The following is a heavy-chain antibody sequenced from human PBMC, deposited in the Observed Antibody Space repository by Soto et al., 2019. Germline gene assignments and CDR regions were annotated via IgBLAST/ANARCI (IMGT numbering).Heavy chain of an antibody. D-gene: IGHD6-19*01. V-gene: IGHV3-23*01. CDR1: GFTFSSYA. CDR2: ISGSGGST. J-gene: IGHJ6*02. Sequence: GSLRLSCAASGFTFSSYARSWVRQAPGKGLEWVSAISGSGGSTYYADSVKGRFTISRDNSKNTLYLQMNSLRAEDTAVYYCAKAIAVADYYYGMDVWGQGTTVTVSS. CDR3: AKAIAVADYYYGMDV.